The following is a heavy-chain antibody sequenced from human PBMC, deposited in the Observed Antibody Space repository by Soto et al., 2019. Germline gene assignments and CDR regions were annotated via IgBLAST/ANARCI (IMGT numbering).Heavy chain of an antibody. V-gene: IGHV1-3*01. CDR1: GYTFTTYA. D-gene: IGHD3-22*01. Sequence: ASVKVSCKASGYTFTTYAMHWVRQAPGQRPEWMGWINAGNGNTNYAHKLQGRVTMTTDTSTSTAYMEVRSLRSDDTAVYYCARVYYDSSDYPFDYWGQGTLVTVSS. J-gene: IGHJ4*02. CDR2: INAGNGNT. CDR3: ARVYYDSSDYPFDY.